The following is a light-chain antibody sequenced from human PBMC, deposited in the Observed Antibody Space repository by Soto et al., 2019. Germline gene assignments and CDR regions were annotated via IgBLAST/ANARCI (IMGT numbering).Light chain of an antibody. Sequence: EIVLTQPPATLSLSPGERATLSCRASQSIASYLAWYQQKPGQAPRLLIYDAFNRATGIPARFSGSGSGTDFTLTISSLEAEDFAVYYCQQRSRWPITFGQGTRLEI. CDR2: DAF. CDR1: QSIASY. J-gene: IGKJ5*01. V-gene: IGKV3-11*01. CDR3: QQRSRWPIT.